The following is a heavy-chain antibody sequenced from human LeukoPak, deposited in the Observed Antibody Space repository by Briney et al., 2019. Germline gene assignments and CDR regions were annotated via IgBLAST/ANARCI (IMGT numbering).Heavy chain of an antibody. D-gene: IGHD6-13*01. J-gene: IGHJ4*02. V-gene: IGHV3-30*04. CDR3: ASSVAAAGPFDY. CDR2: ISYDGSNK. Sequence: GGPLRLSCAASGFTFSSYAMHWVRQAPGKGLEWVAVISYDGSNKYYADSVKGRFTISRDNSKNTLYLQMNSLRAEDTAVYYCASSVAAAGPFDYWGQGTLVTVSS. CDR1: GFTFSSYA.